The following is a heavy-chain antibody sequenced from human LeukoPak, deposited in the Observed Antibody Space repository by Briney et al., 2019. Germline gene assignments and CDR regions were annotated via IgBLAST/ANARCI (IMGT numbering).Heavy chain of an antibody. J-gene: IGHJ4*02. D-gene: IGHD2-21*02. CDR3: AKANCAGDCYLKH. CDR2: ISVDNVDT. Sequence: ASVKVSCKASGYTFANYAITWVRQAPGQGLEYMGWISVDNVDTNDAQMLQGRVTMTTDTSTNTAYMELRGLRSYDTAVYYCAKANCAGDCYLKHWGQGTLVTVSS. CDR1: GYTFANYA. V-gene: IGHV1-18*01.